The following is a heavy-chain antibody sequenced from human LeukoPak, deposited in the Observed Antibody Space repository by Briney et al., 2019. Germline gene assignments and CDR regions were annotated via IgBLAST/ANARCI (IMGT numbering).Heavy chain of an antibody. Sequence: SETLSLTCTVSGGSISSNYYWGWIRQPPGEGLEWIVSFFYSGSTYYNPSLKSRVTISVDTSKNQFSLRLSSVTAADTAVYYCARARGRYIDFLDYWGQGTLITVSS. D-gene: IGHD3-9*01. CDR2: FFYSGST. CDR3: ARARGRYIDFLDY. CDR1: GGSISSNYY. V-gene: IGHV4-39*02. J-gene: IGHJ4*02.